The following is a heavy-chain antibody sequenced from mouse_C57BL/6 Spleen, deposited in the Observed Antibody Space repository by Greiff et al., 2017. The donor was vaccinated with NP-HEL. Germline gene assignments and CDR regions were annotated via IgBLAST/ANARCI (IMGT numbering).Heavy chain of an antibody. CDR1: GYTFTSYG. D-gene: IGHD1-2*01. J-gene: IGHJ3*01. CDR3: ARSFEGHDGGFAY. Sequence: QVQLKQSGAELARPGASVKLSCKASGYTFTSYGISWVKQRTGQGLEWIGEIYPRSGNTYYNEKFKGKAALTADKSSSTAYMELRSLTSEDSAVYFCARSFEGHDGGFAYWGQGTLVTVSA. CDR2: IYPRSGNT. V-gene: IGHV1-81*01.